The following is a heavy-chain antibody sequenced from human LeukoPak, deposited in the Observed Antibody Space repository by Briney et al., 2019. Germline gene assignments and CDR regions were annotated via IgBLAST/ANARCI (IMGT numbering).Heavy chain of an antibody. CDR2: ISYDGSNK. CDR1: GFTFSSYA. V-gene: IGHV3-30-3*01. CDR3: ARDFTTYSGSLDY. J-gene: IGHJ4*02. Sequence: PGGSLRLSCAASGFTFSSYAMHWVRQAPGKGLEWVAVISYDGSNKYYADSVKGRFTISRDNSKNTLYLQMNSLRAVDTAVYYCARDFTTYSGSLDYWGQGTLVTVSS. D-gene: IGHD1-26*01.